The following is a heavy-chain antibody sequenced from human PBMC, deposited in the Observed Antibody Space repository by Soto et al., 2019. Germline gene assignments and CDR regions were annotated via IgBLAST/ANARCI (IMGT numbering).Heavy chain of an antibody. CDR3: ARAMVVTQNWFDP. CDR1: GVSISSYY. J-gene: IGHJ5*02. V-gene: IGHV4-59*08. CDR2: IYYSGST. Sequence: SETLSLTCTVSGVSISSYYWSWIRQPPGKGLEWIGYIYYSGSTYYNPSLKSRVTISVDTSKNQFSLKLSSVTAADTAVYYCARAMVVTQNWFDPWGQGTLVTVSS. D-gene: IGHD2-21*02.